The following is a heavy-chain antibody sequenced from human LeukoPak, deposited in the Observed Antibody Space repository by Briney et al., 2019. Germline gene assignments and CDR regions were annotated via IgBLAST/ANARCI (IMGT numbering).Heavy chain of an antibody. Sequence: GGSLRLSCAASGFTFGCYWMNGVRQAPGKGLEEVAVISFDATNTYYAHSVKGRFTISRDNSKTTLYLKMNSLRAEDTAVYYCAKDSSADDSSGYSYYFDYWGQGTLVTVSS. CDR1: GFTFGCYW. CDR3: AKDSSADDSSGYSYYFDY. D-gene: IGHD3-22*01. V-gene: IGHV3-30*18. J-gene: IGHJ4*02. CDR2: ISFDATNT.